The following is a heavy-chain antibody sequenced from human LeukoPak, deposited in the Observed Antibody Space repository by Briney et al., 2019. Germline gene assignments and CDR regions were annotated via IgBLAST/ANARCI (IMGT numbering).Heavy chain of an antibody. Sequence: PGGSLRLSCAASGFTFSSYGMHWVRQAPGKGLEWVAVIWYDGSNKYYEDSVKGRFTISRDNSKNTLYLQMNSLRAEDTAVYYCARDYRNYYDSSGYYDYWGQGTLVTVSS. J-gene: IGHJ4*02. D-gene: IGHD3-22*01. CDR2: IWYDGSNK. V-gene: IGHV3-33*08. CDR3: ARDYRNYYDSSGYYDY. CDR1: GFTFSSYG.